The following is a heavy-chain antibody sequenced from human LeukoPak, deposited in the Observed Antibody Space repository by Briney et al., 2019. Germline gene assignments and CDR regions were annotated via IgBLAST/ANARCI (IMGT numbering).Heavy chain of an antibody. D-gene: IGHD3-10*01. CDR3: ARDQWSSGRLDLDY. CDR1: GFTFSSYA. V-gene: IGHV3-30*04. J-gene: IGHJ4*02. Sequence: PGRSLRLSCAASGFTFSSYAMHWVRQAPGKGLEWVAVKSYDGSNKYYADSVKGRFTISRDNSKNTLYLQMNSLRAEDTAVYYCARDQWSSGRLDLDYWGQGTLVTVSS. CDR2: KSYDGSNK.